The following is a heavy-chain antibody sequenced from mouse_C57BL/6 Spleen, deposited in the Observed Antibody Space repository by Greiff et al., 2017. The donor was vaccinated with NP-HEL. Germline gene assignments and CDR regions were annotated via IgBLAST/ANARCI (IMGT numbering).Heavy chain of an antibody. V-gene: IGHV1-69*01. CDR3: ARRDY. CDR2: IDPSDSYT. CDR1: GYTFTSYW. J-gene: IGHJ2*01. Sequence: QVQLQQPGAELVMPGASVKLSCKASGYTFTSYWMHWVKQRPGQGLEWIGEIDPSDSYTNYNQKFKGKATLTVDKSSSTAYMQLSSLPSEDSAVYYCARRDYWGQVTTLTVSS.